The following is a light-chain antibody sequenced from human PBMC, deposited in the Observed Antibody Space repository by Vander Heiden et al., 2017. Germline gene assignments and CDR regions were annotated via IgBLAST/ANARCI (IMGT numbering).Light chain of an antibody. CDR1: SSDVGGYNY. Sequence: QSALTQPRSVSGSPGQSVTISCTGTSSDVGGYNYVSWYQQHPGKAPKLMVYDVRKRPSGVPDRFSGSKSGNTASLTISGLQAEDEAEYYCCSYAGDYTVVFGGGTKLTVL. CDR2: DVR. J-gene: IGLJ3*02. V-gene: IGLV2-11*01. CDR3: CSYAGDYTVV.